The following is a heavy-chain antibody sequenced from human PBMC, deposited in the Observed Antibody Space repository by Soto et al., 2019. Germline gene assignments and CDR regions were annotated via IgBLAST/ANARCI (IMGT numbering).Heavy chain of an antibody. CDR1: GYTFTGYY. D-gene: IGHD6-13*01. CDR3: ARGFPAAGTDGGWFDP. J-gene: IGHJ5*02. Sequence: QVQLVQSGAEVKKPGASVKVSCKASGYTFTGYYMHWVRQAPGQGLEWMGWINPNSGGTNYAQKFQGWVTMTRDTSISTAYMELSRLRSDDTAVYYCARGFPAAGTDGGWFDPWGQGTLVTVSS. V-gene: IGHV1-2*04. CDR2: INPNSGGT.